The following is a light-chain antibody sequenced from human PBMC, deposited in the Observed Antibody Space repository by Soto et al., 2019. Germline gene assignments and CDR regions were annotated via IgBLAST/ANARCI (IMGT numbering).Light chain of an antibody. Sequence: EIVLTQSPATLSLSTGERATLSCRASQSVSSYLAWYQQKPGQAPRLLIYDASNRATGIPARFSGSGSGTDFTLTISSLEPEDFAVYYCQKRSNWPSTFGGGTKVEIK. J-gene: IGKJ4*01. CDR1: QSVSSY. CDR3: QKRSNWPST. CDR2: DAS. V-gene: IGKV3-11*01.